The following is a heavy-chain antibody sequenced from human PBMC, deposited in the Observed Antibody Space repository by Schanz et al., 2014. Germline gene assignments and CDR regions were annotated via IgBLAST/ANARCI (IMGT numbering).Heavy chain of an antibody. CDR3: ARRALVREVRNGYFDY. CDR1: GGPFSDYY. Sequence: QVQLQHWGAGLLKPSETLSLTCAVSGGPFSDYYWSWIRQPPGKGPEWIGEIDHRESANYNPPLITRIAMSVDASNNQSALRLPSGPAADAAVYFCARRALVREVRNGYFDYWGQGTLVTVSS. V-gene: IGHV4-34*01. J-gene: IGHJ4*02. CDR2: IDHRESA. D-gene: IGHD3-10*01.